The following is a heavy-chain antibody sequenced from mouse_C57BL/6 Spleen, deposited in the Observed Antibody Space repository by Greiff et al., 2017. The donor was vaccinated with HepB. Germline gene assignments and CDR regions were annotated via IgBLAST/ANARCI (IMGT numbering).Heavy chain of an antibody. Sequence: VQLKESGGGLVKPGGSLKLSCAASGFTFSDYGMHWVRQAPEKGLEWVAYISSGSSTIYYADTGKGRFTISRDNAKNTLFLQMTSLRSEDTAMYYCARQSNSPFDYWGQGTTLTVSS. V-gene: IGHV5-17*01. J-gene: IGHJ2*01. CDR3: ARQSNSPFDY. CDR1: GFTFSDYG. CDR2: ISSGSSTI. D-gene: IGHD2-5*01.